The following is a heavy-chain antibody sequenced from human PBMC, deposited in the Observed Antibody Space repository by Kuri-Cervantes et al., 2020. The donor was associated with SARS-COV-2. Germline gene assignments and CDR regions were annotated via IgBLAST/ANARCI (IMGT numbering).Heavy chain of an antibody. CDR3: ARDPRLADYFDY. D-gene: IGHD6-19*01. CDR2: ISSSSSYI. CDR1: GFTFSSYV. Sequence: GGSLRLSCAASGFTFSSYVMNWVRQAPGKGLEWVSSISSSSSYIYYADSVKGRFTISRDNAKNSLYLQMNSLRAEDTAVYYCARDPRLADYFDYWGQGTLVTVSS. J-gene: IGHJ4*02. V-gene: IGHV3-21*01.